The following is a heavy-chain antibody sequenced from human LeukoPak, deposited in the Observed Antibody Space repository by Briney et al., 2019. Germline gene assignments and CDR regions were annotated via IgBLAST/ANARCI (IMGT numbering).Heavy chain of an antibody. J-gene: IGHJ4*02. V-gene: IGHV3-23*01. D-gene: IGHD2-2*01. CDR2: IGGSGASGGST. CDR3: AKVQMSTGWTFDF. CDR1: GFTFSSNA. Sequence: GGSLRLSCVASGFTFSSNAMSWVRQAPGKGLEWVSGIGGSGASGGSTYYAGSVKGRFTISRDNSKNTLYLQMNSLRAEDTAVYYCAKVQMSTGWTFDFWGQGSLVTVSS.